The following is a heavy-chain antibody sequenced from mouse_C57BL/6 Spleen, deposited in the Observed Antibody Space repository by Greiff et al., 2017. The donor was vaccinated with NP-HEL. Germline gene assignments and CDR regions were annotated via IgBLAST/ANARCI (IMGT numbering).Heavy chain of an antibody. Sequence: QVQLQQSGPGLVQPSQSLSITCTVSGFSLTSYGVHWVRQSPGKGLEWLGVIWSGGSTDYNAAFISRLSISKDNSKSQVFFKMNSLQADDTAIYYCARNELRDYDYGRPHYYAMDYWGQGTSVTVSS. CDR3: ARNELRDYDYGRPHYYAMDY. V-gene: IGHV2-2*01. CDR1: GFSLTSYG. CDR2: IWSGGST. D-gene: IGHD2-4*01. J-gene: IGHJ4*01.